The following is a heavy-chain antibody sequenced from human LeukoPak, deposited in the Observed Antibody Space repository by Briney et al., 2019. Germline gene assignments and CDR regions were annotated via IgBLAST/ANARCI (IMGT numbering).Heavy chain of an antibody. D-gene: IGHD1-7*01. Sequence: GGSLRLSCAASGFTFSSYGMHWVRQAPGKGLEWVAVISYDGSDKYYADSVKGRFTISRDNSKNTLYLQMNSLRAEDTAVYYCAKIRVIFNWNYAYYFDYWGQGSLVTVSS. V-gene: IGHV3-30*18. CDR3: AKIRVIFNWNYAYYFDY. CDR1: GFTFSSYG. CDR2: ISYDGSDK. J-gene: IGHJ4*02.